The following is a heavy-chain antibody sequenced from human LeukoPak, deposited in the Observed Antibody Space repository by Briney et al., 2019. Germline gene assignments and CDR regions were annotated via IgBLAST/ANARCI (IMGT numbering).Heavy chain of an antibody. J-gene: IGHJ6*03. Sequence: ASVKVSCKASGYTFTSYGINWVRQATGQGLEWMGWMNPNSGNTGYAQKFQGRVTMTRNTSISTAYMELSSLRSEDTAVYYCARDMTATYYYYMDVWGKGTTVTVSS. D-gene: IGHD3-16*01. CDR1: GYTFTSYG. CDR2: MNPNSGNT. V-gene: IGHV1-8*01. CDR3: ARDMTATYYYYMDV.